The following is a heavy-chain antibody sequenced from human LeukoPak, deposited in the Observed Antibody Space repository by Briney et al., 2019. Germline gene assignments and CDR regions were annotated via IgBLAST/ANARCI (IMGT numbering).Heavy chain of an antibody. CDR2: IWYDGSNK. D-gene: IGHD3-3*01. CDR1: GFTFSSYG. CDR3: ARQESLRFLEWLPHYYYYYGMDV. Sequence: PGRSLRLSCAASGFTFSSYGMRWVRQAPGKGLEWVAVIWYDGSNKYYADSVKGRFTISRDNSKNTLYLQMNSLRAEDTAVYYCARQESLRFLEWLPHYYYYYGMDVWGQGTTVTVSS. V-gene: IGHV3-33*01. J-gene: IGHJ6*02.